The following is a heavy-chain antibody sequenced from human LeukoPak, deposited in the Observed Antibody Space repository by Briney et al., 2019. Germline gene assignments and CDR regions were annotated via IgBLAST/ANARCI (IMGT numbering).Heavy chain of an antibody. CDR3: ARNTEIDAFDI. D-gene: IGHD5-18*01. CDR1: GGSISSYY. V-gene: IGHV4-59*01. CDR2: IYHSGTT. J-gene: IGHJ3*02. Sequence: SETLSLTCTVSGGSISSYYWSWIRQPPGKGLEWIGYIYHSGTTNYNPSLKSRVTISVDTSKSQFSLKLSSVTAADTAIYYCARNTEIDAFDIWGQGTMVTVSS.